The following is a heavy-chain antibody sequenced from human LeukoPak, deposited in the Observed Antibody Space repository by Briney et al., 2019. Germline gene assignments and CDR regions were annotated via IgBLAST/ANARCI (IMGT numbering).Heavy chain of an antibody. CDR2: ISYHGSNK. V-gene: IGHV3-30*18. CDR1: GFTFSSYG. Sequence: PGGSLRLSCAASGFTFSSYGMHWVRQAPGKGLEWVAVISYHGSNKYHADSVKGRFTISRDNSKNTLYLQMNSLRAEDTAVYYCAKVHCSGTSCFNYYGVDVWGQGTTVTVSS. D-gene: IGHD2-2*01. J-gene: IGHJ6*02. CDR3: AKVHCSGTSCFNYYGVDV.